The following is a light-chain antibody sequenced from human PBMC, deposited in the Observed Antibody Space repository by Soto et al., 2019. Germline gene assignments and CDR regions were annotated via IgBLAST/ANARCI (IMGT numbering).Light chain of an antibody. J-gene: IGKJ2*01. Sequence: DIVMTQSPDSLAVSPGERATINCKSSQSVLYSSNNKNYLAWYQQKPGQPPKLLIYWASTRESGVPDRFSGSGSGTDFTLTINSLQAEDVAVYYCQQYYSTPYTFGQGTKLEIK. CDR3: QQYYSTPYT. CDR1: QSVLYSSNNKNY. CDR2: WAS. V-gene: IGKV4-1*01.